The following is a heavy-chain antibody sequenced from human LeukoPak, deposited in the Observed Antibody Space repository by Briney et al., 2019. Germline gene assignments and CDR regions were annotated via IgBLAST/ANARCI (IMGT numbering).Heavy chain of an antibody. J-gene: IGHJ4*02. Sequence: ASVKVSCKASGYTFTSYYMHWVRQAPGQGLEWMGIINPSGGSTSYAQKFQGRVTMTRDTSTSTAYMELRSLRSDDTAVYYCARVGLLRYFDWLSNFDYWGQGTLVTVSS. V-gene: IGHV1-46*01. D-gene: IGHD3-9*01. CDR1: GYTFTSYY. CDR3: ARVGLLRYFDWLSNFDY. CDR2: INPSGGST.